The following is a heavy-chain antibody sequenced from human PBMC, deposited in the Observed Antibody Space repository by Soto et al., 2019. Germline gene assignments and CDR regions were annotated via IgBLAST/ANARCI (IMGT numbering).Heavy chain of an antibody. CDR3: VRESSGAPDY. Sequence: PGGSLRLSCEAFGFPFSTYKMHWVRQVPWKGLEWVSNIKNDGVTRDYASSVKGRFTIARDNAKNTLYLQVYSLSDDDTAVYHFVRESSGAPDYWGRGTLVSVSS. CDR1: GFPFSTYK. D-gene: IGHD3-10*01. J-gene: IGHJ4*01. V-gene: IGHV3-74*01. CDR2: IKNDGVTR.